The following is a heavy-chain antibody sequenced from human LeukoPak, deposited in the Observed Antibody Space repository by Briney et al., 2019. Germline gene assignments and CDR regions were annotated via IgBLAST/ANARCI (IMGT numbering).Heavy chain of an antibody. CDR3: ARVDVLMVYARLDY. Sequence: ASEKVSCKASGYTFTGYYMHWVRQAPGQGLEWMGWINPNSGGTNYAQKFQGRVTMTRDTSISTAYMELSRLRSDDTAVYYCARVDVLMVYARLDYWGQGTLVTVSS. D-gene: IGHD2-8*01. CDR2: INPNSGGT. J-gene: IGHJ4*02. V-gene: IGHV1-2*02. CDR1: GYTFTGYY.